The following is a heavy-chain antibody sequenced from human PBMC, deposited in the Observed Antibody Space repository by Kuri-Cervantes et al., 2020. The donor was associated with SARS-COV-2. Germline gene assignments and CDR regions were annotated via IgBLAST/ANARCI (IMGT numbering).Heavy chain of an antibody. D-gene: IGHD3-22*01. J-gene: IGHJ6*02. CDR2: IGTAGDT. Sequence: GGSLRLSCAASGFTFSGHWIHWVRQATGKGLEWVSAIGTAGDTYYPGSVKGRFTISRENAKNSLYLQMNTLRAGDTAVYYCAREGGRDSSGYSYGMDVWGQGTTVTVSS. CDR3: AREGGRDSSGYSYGMDV. CDR1: GFTFSGHW. V-gene: IGHV3-13*01.